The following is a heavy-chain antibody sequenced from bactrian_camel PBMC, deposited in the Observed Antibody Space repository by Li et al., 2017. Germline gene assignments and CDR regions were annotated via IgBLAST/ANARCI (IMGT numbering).Heavy chain of an antibody. J-gene: IGHJ4*01. CDR3: AADCNPDTEYNY. Sequence: VQLVESGGGLVQPGGSLRLSCAASGYTYTMAWFRQAPGKEQEGVAAIDSEMRTSYADSVKGRFTISRDNAKNTLFLQMNSLKPEDTAMYYCAADCNPDTEYNYWGQGTQVTVS. CDR1: GYTYT. CDR2: IDSEMRT. V-gene: IGHV3S31*01.